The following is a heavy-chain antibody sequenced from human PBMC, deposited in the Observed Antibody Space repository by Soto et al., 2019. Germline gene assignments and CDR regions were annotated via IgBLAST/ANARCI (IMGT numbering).Heavy chain of an antibody. CDR2: ITTYNGNT. Sequence: QVHLVQSGVEVREPGASVKVSCKAVRYIFTNYGVSWVRQAPGQGLEWMGWITTYNGNTEYAQKFQGRVTMTTDASTSTAYMELGSLRSDDTAIYYCARALTGYGMDVWGQGTTVTVSS. V-gene: IGHV1-18*01. CDR3: ARALTGYGMDV. J-gene: IGHJ6*02. CDR1: RYIFTNYG.